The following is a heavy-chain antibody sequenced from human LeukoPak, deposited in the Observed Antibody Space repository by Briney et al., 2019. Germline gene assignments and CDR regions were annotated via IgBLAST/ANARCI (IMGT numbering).Heavy chain of an antibody. CDR1: GGSFSGYY. D-gene: IGHD3-10*01. CDR3: ARHNYYGSGSFDH. V-gene: IGHV4-34*01. CDR2: INHSGST. Sequence: PSETLSLTCAVYGGSFSGYYWSWIRQPPGKGLEWIGEINHSGSTNYNPSLKSRVTISVDTSKNQFSLKLSPVTAADTAVYYRARHNYYGSGSFDHWGQGTLVTVSS. J-gene: IGHJ4*02.